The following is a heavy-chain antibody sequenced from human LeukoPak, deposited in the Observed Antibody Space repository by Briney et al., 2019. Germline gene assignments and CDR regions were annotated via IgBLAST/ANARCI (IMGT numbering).Heavy chain of an antibody. Sequence: GASVKVSCKASGYTFTDYYIHWVRQAPGQGLEWMGRINPNSGGTNSAQKFQGRVTRTRDTSISTAYMELSRLRSDDTAVYYCARDAYSASYYYGDAFDIWGQGTMVTVSS. V-gene: IGHV1-2*06. CDR1: GYTFTDYY. D-gene: IGHD1-26*01. J-gene: IGHJ3*02. CDR3: ARDAYSASYYYGDAFDI. CDR2: INPNSGGT.